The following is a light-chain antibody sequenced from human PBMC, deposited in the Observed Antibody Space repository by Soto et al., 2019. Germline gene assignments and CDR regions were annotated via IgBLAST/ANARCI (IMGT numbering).Light chain of an antibody. CDR1: TGAVTNGHY. CDR3: LLSYNGPYV. CDR2: DTT. Sequence: QAVGTQEPSLTVSPGGTATLTCGSSTGAVTNGHYPYWSQQKPGQAPRTLIYDTTNRHSWTPARFSGSLLVGKAALTLSGAQPEDEAEYYCLLSYNGPYVFGTGTKVTVL. J-gene: IGLJ1*01. V-gene: IGLV7-46*01.